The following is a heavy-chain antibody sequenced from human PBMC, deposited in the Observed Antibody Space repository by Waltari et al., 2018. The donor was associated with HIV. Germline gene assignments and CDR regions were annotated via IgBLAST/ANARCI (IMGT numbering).Heavy chain of an antibody. V-gene: IGHV3-7*01. D-gene: IGHD3-16*02. CDR1: GFIFSNSW. J-gene: IGHJ3*02. Sequence: EVQLVESGGGLVQPGGSLRLSCAASGFIFSNSWLNWVRQAPGKGLEWVANMNQDGSVKYYVDSVKGRFTISRDNAKNSLYLQMDNLRAEDTAVYYCAGEMPTIIGDAFDIWGQGTMVTISS. CDR2: MNQDGSVK. CDR3: AGEMPTIIGDAFDI.